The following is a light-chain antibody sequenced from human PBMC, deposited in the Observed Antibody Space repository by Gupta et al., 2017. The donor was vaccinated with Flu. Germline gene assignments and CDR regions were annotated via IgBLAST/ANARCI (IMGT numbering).Light chain of an antibody. Sequence: GQSVTISCTGTRSDVGGYNYVSRYQQHQGKVLILIIYEVNKRPSGGPYRFSGSKSGTTDSLTGSGLVAEDEYYYYCCSNGGSKVFGGGTKLTVL. CDR3: CSNGGSKV. CDR1: RSDVGGYNY. V-gene: IGLV2-8*01. CDR2: EVN. J-gene: IGLJ2*01.